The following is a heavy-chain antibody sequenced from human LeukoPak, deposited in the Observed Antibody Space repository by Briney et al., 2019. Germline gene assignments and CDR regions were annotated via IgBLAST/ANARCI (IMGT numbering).Heavy chain of an antibody. CDR1: GFTFSSYA. V-gene: IGHV3-23*01. J-gene: IGHJ4*02. D-gene: IGHD1-1*01. Sequence: GGSLRLSCAASGFTFSSYAMSWVRQAPGKGLEWVSCITGSGGSTYYADSVEGRLTISRDNSKNTLYLQMNNLRAEDTAVYYCAKGMGIQLERRGTGYYFDYWGQGTLVTVSS. CDR2: ITGSGGST. CDR3: AKGMGIQLERRGTGYYFDY.